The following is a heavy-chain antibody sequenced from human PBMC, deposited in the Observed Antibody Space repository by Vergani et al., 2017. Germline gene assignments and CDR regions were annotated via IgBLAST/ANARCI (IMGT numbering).Heavy chain of an antibody. Sequence: EVQLVESGGGLVKPGGSLRLSCAASGFTFSSYSMNWVRQAPGKGLEWVSSISSSSSYIYYADSVKGRFTISRDNAKNSLYLQMNSLRAEDTAVYYCAGFSYFDLPESFDIWGQGTMVTVSS. CDR1: GFTFSSYS. CDR3: AGFSYFDLPESFDI. V-gene: IGHV3-21*01. CDR2: ISSSSSYI. J-gene: IGHJ3*02. D-gene: IGHD3-9*01.